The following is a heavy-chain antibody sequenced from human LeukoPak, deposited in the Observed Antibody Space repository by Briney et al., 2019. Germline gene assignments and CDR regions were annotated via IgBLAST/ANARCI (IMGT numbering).Heavy chain of an antibody. CDR2: LSSDGMTI. CDR1: GFTFSSNW. Sequence: PGGSLRLSCAASGFTFSSNWMHWVRHAPGKGLVWVSRLSSDGMTITYADFVKGRFTISRDNAKNMLFLQMDSLRAEDTAVYFCARGGTAMTTLDYMDVWGKGTTVTVSS. J-gene: IGHJ6*03. D-gene: IGHD4-11*01. V-gene: IGHV3-74*01. CDR3: ARGGTAMTTLDYMDV.